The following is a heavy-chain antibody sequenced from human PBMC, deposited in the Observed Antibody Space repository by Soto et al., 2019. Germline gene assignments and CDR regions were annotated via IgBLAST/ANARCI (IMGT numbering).Heavy chain of an antibody. CDR2: IYNSVIT. V-gene: IGHV4-61*01. Sequence: QVLMHESGPGLVKPSETLSLTCTVSGASVSSGNQYWSWIRQPPGKRLEWIGFIYNSVITNYSPSLTSRLSISADTSRNQFSLKVSSVTAADTSVYYCARGWDANSWGQGALVTVSS. CDR3: ARGWDANS. D-gene: IGHD6-19*01. CDR1: GASVSSGNQY. J-gene: IGHJ4*02.